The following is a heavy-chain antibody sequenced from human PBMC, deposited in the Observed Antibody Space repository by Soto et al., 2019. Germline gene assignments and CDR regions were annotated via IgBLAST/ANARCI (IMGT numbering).Heavy chain of an antibody. Sequence: QAQLVESGGGVVQPGSSLRLSCAASGFTFSHFGMHWVRQAPGKGLEWVAVISYDEDNIYYDESIQGRFTISRDNSGNTLYLQMHSLRPDDTALYCCARSGSKVTTFWFFALWSRGTPVTVTS. CDR2: ISYDEDNI. CDR1: GFTFSHFG. J-gene: IGHJ2*01. CDR3: ARSGSKVTTFWFFAL. V-gene: IGHV3-30*03. D-gene: IGHD4-17*01.